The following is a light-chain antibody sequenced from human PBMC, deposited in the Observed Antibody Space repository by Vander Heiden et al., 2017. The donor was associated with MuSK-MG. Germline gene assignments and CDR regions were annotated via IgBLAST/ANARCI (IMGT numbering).Light chain of an antibody. CDR1: RSNIGSNY. CDR2: RTN. V-gene: IGLV1-47*03. CDR3: SSWDDSRRGGV. J-gene: IGLJ3*02. Sequence: QSVLTQPPSASGTPGQTVTISCSGSRSNIGSNYVYWYQQLPGAAPKLLIYRTNQRPSGVPARFSASRSGTSASLAISGLWAEDEADYYCSSWDDSRRGGVFGGGTKLTVL.